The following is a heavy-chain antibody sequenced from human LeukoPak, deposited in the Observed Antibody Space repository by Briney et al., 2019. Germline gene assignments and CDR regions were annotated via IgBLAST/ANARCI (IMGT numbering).Heavy chain of an antibody. CDR1: GFSFSGYW. CDR3: ARDRGPRTGFMVREAYDY. V-gene: IGHV3-74*01. D-gene: IGHD3-10*01. CDR2: INTDGSIT. J-gene: IGHJ4*02. Sequence: GGSLRLSCEGSGFSFSGYWMHWVRQAPGKGLVWVSRINTDGSITNYADSVKGRFSISRDNAKNTLYLQMSSLRAEDTAVYYCARDRGPRTGFMVREAYDYWGQGTLVTVSS.